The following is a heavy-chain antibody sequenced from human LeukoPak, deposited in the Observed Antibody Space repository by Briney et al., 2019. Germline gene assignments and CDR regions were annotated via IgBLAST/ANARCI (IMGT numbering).Heavy chain of an antibody. V-gene: IGHV3-43*02. CDR2: ISGDGART. J-gene: IGHJ4*02. CDR1: GFNFEDFA. D-gene: IGHD2-15*01. Sequence: GGSLRLSCAASGFNFEDFAIHWVRLAPGKGLEWVSLISGDGARTWYADSVKGRFTISRDNSKNSLYLQMNGLRNEDTGFFYCAKDKYHTTGGSVFDYWRQVALVTVSS. CDR3: AKDKYHTTGGSVFDY.